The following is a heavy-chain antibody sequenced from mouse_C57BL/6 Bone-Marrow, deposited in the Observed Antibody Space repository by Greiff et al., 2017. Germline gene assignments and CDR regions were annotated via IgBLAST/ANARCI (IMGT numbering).Heavy chain of an antibody. V-gene: IGHV14-1*01. CDR3: ATDGYGLAY. CDR1: GYTITDYY. D-gene: IGHD1-1*01. CDR2: IDPDDGDT. J-gene: IGHJ3*01. Sequence: EVQLQQSGPELVKPGASVKLSCTASGYTITDYYMHWVKQRPGQSLEWIGRIDPDDGDTNYNPKFKGKATMTADTSSSTAYLQLSSLTSEDSAVYYCATDGYGLAYWGQGTLVTVSA.